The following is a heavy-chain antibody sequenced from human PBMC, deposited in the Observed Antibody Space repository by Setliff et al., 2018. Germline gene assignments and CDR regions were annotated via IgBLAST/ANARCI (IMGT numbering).Heavy chain of an antibody. CDR3: AGDRGVYYYESSGHYSAVMETPLDS. V-gene: IGHV4-39*07. Sequence: SETLSLTCTVSGGSISSSNYYWGWIRQPPGKGLEWIGSTFYSGSSFYNPPLKSRVTLSVDTSKNQFSLTLSSVTAADTAVYYCAGDRGVYYYESSGHYSAVMETPLDSWGHGTLVTVSS. J-gene: IGHJ5*01. CDR2: TFYSGSS. D-gene: IGHD3-22*01. CDR1: GGSISSSNYY.